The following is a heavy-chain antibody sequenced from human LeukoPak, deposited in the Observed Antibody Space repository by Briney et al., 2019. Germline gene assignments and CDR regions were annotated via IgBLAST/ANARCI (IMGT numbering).Heavy chain of an antibody. V-gene: IGHV3-48*04. CDR1: GFTFSSYS. D-gene: IGHD5-18*01. CDR3: ARDGTGYSYGWGYYFDY. Sequence: GSLRLSCAASGFTFSSYSMNWVRQAPGKGLEWVSYISSSSTIYYADSVEGRFTISRDNAKNSLYLQMNSLRAEDTAVYYCARDGTGYSYGWGYYFDYWGQGTLVTVSS. CDR2: ISSSSTI. J-gene: IGHJ4*02.